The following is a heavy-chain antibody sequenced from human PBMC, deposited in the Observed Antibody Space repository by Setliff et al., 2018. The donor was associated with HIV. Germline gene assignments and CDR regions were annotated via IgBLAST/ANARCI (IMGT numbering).Heavy chain of an antibody. CDR3: ARLDTIMLYTDC. CDR2: IYQSGST. D-gene: IGHD3-16*01. V-gene: IGHV4-59*04. J-gene: IGHJ4*02. CDR1: GGSISSHY. Sequence: SETLSLTCTVSGGSISSHYWGWFRQPPGKGLEYIGSIYQSGSTYYSPFFKSRVSMSIDTSKDQFSLRLKSLTASDTAVYYCARLDTIMLYTDCWGQGTLVTVSS.